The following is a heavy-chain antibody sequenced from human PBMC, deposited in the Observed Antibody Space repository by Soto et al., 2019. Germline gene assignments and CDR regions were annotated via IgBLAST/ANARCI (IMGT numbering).Heavy chain of an antibody. V-gene: IGHV4-30-2*01. Sequence: SETLSLTCAVSGGSINSNNNSWSWIRQPPGKGLEWIGYISHSGRTYYNPSLKSRVTISVDRSRNEFSLKVTSVNAADTAVYYCARGSPPDYCSNGICYAFYGLDVWGQGTTVTVSS. D-gene: IGHD2-8*01. J-gene: IGHJ6*02. CDR1: GGSINSNNNS. CDR3: ARGSPPDYCSNGICYAFYGLDV. CDR2: ISHSGRT.